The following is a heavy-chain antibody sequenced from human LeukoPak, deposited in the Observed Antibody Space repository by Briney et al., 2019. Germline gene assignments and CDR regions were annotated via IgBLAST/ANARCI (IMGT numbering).Heavy chain of an antibody. D-gene: IGHD6-19*01. Sequence: SETLSLTCTVSGGSISSYYWSWIRQPPGKGLEWIGYIYYSGSTYYNPSLKSRVTISVDTSKNQFSLKLSSVTAADTAVYYCARARSGWYRFFDYWGQGTLVTVSS. V-gene: IGHV4-59*12. CDR3: ARARSGWYRFFDY. CDR2: IYYSGST. J-gene: IGHJ4*02. CDR1: GGSISSYY.